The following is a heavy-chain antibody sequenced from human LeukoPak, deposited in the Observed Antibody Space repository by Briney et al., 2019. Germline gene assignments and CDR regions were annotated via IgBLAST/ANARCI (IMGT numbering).Heavy chain of an antibody. CDR3: ARGPNYGDYFPFDY. V-gene: IGHV1-8*01. Sequence: ASVKVSCKASGYTFTSYDINWVRQATGQGLEWMGWMNPNSGNTGYAQKFQGRVTMTTNTSISTAYMELSSLRSEDTAVYYCARGPNYGDYFPFDYWGQGTLVTVSS. J-gene: IGHJ4*02. CDR2: MNPNSGNT. D-gene: IGHD4-17*01. CDR1: GYTFTSYD.